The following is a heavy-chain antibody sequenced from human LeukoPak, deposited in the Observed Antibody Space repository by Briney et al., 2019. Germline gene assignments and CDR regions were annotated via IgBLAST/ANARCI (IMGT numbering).Heavy chain of an antibody. Sequence: GGTLRLSCAASGFTFSNYAMNWVRQAPGKGLEWVSSINGIGGSTYYADSVKGRFTISRDNSKNTLYLQMNSLRAGDTAVYYCTRGGYYDSSGYPLDSWGQGTLVTVSS. J-gene: IGHJ4*02. CDR3: TRGGYYDSSGYPLDS. D-gene: IGHD3-22*01. CDR1: GFTFSNYA. CDR2: INGIGGST. V-gene: IGHV3-23*01.